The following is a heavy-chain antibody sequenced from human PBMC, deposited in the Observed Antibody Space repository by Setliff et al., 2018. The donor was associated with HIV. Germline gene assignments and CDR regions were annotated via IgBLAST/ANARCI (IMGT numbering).Heavy chain of an antibody. Sequence: SETLSLTCTVYGGSFSGYYWSWIRQPPEKGLEWIGEINHSGSTNYNPSLKSRVNISVDTSKNQFSLKLTSVTAADTAVYYCARSNYDSSFDYWGQGTLVTVSS. CDR3: ARSNYDSSFDY. CDR2: INHSGST. J-gene: IGHJ4*02. CDR1: GGSFSGYY. V-gene: IGHV4-34*01. D-gene: IGHD3-22*01.